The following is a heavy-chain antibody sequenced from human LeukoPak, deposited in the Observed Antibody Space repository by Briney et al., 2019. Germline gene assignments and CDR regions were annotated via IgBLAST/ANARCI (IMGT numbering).Heavy chain of an antibody. J-gene: IGHJ5*02. CDR2: INERGTDS. Sequence: GGSLRLSCTASGFTFSGHWIHWVRQPPGMGLVWVSRINERGTDSMYAESVKGRFTISRDNAKNSLYLQMNSLRAEDTAVYYCARLITMVRGVMIGSWFDPWGQGTLVTVSS. CDR3: ARLITMVRGVMIGSWFDP. D-gene: IGHD3-10*01. CDR1: GFTFSGHW. V-gene: IGHV3-74*03.